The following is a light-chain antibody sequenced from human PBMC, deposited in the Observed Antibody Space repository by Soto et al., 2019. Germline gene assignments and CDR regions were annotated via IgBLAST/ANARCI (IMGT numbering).Light chain of an antibody. CDR3: AVWADRLGGV. Sequence: PPSASVTPGHEVTISCSGRSSNIVSNYVYWYQQLPGTAPKLLIYSNNQRPSGVPDRFSRSKSGNSASLAISGLLSEDEAHYYCAVWADRLGGVFGTGSKVTVL. CDR2: SNN. CDR1: SSNIVSNY. J-gene: IGLJ1*01. V-gene: IGLV1-47*02.